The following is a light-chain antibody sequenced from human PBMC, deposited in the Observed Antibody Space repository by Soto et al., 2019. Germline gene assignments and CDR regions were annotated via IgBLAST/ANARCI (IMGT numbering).Light chain of an antibody. J-gene: IGKJ1*01. CDR1: QYINIR. Sequence: EIVLTQSPATLSSSPGDRVTLSCRASQYINIRLARYQHRPGQAPRHLIYQTSLRAAGIPARFSASGSGTDFTLTISDVQPEDFALYYCHQRQSWPRTFGQGTKVDI. CDR2: QTS. CDR3: HQRQSWPRT. V-gene: IGKV3-11*01.